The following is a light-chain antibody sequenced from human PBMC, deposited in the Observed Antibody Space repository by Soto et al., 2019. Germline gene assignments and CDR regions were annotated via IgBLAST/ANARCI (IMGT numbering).Light chain of an antibody. CDR3: QQYNNWPRAT. J-gene: IGKJ4*01. CDR2: HAS. V-gene: IGKV3-15*01. Sequence: VMTQSPATLSVSPGERATLSCRASQSISSNLAWYQQKLGQPPTLFIFHASSRATGIPARFSGSGSATEFNMPISSLQSEDFAVYYCQQYNNWPRATFGGGTKVEIK. CDR1: QSISSN.